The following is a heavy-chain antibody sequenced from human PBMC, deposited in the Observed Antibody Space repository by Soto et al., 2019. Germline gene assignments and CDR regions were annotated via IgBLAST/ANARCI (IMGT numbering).Heavy chain of an antibody. CDR3: ARVTEATGTTKRGWFDP. J-gene: IGHJ5*02. CDR1: GGYFRGYC. Sequence: PSETKCLTCAVDGGYFRGYCWSWIRQKPGKGLEWIGEINHSGSTNYNPSLKSRVTISVDTSKNQFSLKLSSVTAADTAVYYCARVTEATGTTKRGWFDPWGQGTLVTVSS. CDR2: INHSGST. D-gene: IGHD1-1*01. V-gene: IGHV4-34*01.